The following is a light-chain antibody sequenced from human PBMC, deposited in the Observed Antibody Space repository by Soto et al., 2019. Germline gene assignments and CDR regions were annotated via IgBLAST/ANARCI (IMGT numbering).Light chain of an antibody. CDR2: EGS. J-gene: IGLJ3*02. CDR3: CSYAGSSTWV. CDR1: SSDVGSYNF. V-gene: IGLV2-23*01. Sequence: QSVLTQPASVSGSPGQSITISCTGTSSDVGSYNFVSWYQQHPGKAPKLMIYEGSERPSGVSNRFSGSKSGNTASLTISGLQAEDEADYCCCSYAGSSTWVFGGGTKLTVL.